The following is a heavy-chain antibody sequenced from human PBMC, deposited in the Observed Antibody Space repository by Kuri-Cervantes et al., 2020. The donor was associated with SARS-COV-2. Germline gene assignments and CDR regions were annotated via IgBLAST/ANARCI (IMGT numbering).Heavy chain of an antibody. D-gene: IGHD1-26*01. J-gene: IGHJ3*02. CDR2: IYHSGST. Sequence: SQTLSLTCSVSGYSISSGYYWGWIRQPPGKGLEWIGSIYHSGSTYYNPSLKSRVTISVEKSKNQFSLKLSSVTAADTAVYYCARAGSYLDAFDIWGQGTMVTVSS. V-gene: IGHV4-38-2*01. CDR1: GYSISSGYY. CDR3: ARAGSYLDAFDI.